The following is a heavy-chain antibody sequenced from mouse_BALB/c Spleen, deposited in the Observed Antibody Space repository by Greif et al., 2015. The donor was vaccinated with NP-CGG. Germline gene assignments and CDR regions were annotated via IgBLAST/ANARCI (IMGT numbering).Heavy chain of an antibody. Sequence: VKLVESGPGLVQPSQSLSITCTVSGFSLTSYGVHWVRQSPGKGLEWLGVIWSGGSTDYNAAFISRLSTSKDNSKSQVFFKMNSLQANDTAIYYCARNDGYYGSRRAWFAYWGQRTLDTVSA. D-gene: IGHD1-1*01. CDR3: ARNDGYYGSRRAWFAY. CDR1: GFSLTSYG. J-gene: IGHJ3*01. CDR2: IWSGGST. V-gene: IGHV2-2*02.